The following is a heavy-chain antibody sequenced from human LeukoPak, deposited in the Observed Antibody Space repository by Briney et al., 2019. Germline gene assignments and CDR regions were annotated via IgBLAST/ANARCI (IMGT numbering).Heavy chain of an antibody. Sequence: GGSLRLSRAASGFTFSSYGMHWVRQAPGRGLEWVAVIWYDGSNKYYADSVKGRFTISRDNSKNTLYLQMNSLRAEDTAVYYCAKDLNAAAPGYWGQGTLVTVSS. CDR3: AKDLNAAAPGY. V-gene: IGHV3-33*06. CDR1: GFTFSSYG. CDR2: IWYDGSNK. D-gene: IGHD6-13*01. J-gene: IGHJ4*02.